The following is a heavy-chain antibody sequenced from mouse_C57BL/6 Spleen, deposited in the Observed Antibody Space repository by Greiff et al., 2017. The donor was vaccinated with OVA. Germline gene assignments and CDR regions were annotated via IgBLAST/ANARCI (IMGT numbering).Heavy chain of an antibody. V-gene: IGHV1-15*01. Sequence: VQLQQSGAELVRPGASVTLSCKASGYTFTDYEMHWVKQTPVHGLEWIGAIDPETGGTAYNQKFKGKAILTADKSSSPAYMEIRSLTSEDSAVYYCTRGKGLDYWGQGTTLTVSS. CDR2: IDPETGGT. CDR3: TRGKGLDY. J-gene: IGHJ2*01. CDR1: GYTFTDYE.